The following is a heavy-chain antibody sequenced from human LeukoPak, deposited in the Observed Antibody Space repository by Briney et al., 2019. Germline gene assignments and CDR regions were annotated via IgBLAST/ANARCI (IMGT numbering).Heavy chain of an antibody. D-gene: IGHD4-11*01. J-gene: IGHJ4*02. V-gene: IGHV3-9*01. CDR3: AKDFSNYGVFDY. Sequence: GGSLRLSCAASGFTFDDYAMHWVRQAPGKGLEWVSGISWNSGSIGYADSVKGRFTISRDNSKNTLYLQMNSLRAEDTAVYYCAKDFSNYGVFDYWGQGTLVTVSS. CDR1: GFTFDDYA. CDR2: ISWNSGSI.